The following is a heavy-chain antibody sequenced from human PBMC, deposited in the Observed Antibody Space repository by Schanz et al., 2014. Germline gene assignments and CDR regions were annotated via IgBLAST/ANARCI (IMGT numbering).Heavy chain of an antibody. CDR1: GYIFINSG. D-gene: IGHD3-3*01. Sequence: QIQLVQSGPEVKKPGATVKVSCKASGYIFINSGISWVRQAPGQGLEWMGWISVYNHNKEYDQKFQGRFTMTTDTSTSTAYMALTDLRSDDTAVYYCARDRRFFDRDDLYYFDSWGQGTLXTVSS. J-gene: IGHJ4*02. CDR3: ARDRRFFDRDDLYYFDS. V-gene: IGHV1-18*01. CDR2: ISVYNHNK.